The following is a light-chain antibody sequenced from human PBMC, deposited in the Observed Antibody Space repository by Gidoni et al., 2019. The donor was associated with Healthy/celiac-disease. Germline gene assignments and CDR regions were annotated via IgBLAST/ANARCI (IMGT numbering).Light chain of an antibody. CDR1: QDISNY. CDR2: DAS. CDR3: QQYDNLPLA. J-gene: IGKJ3*01. V-gene: IGKV1-33*01. Sequence: DIQMTQSPSSLSASVGDRVTITCQASQDISNYLNWYQQKPGQAPKLLIYDASNLETGIPTRFSGSGSGTDFTFTISSLQPEDIAIYYCQQYDNLPLAFGPGTKVDIK.